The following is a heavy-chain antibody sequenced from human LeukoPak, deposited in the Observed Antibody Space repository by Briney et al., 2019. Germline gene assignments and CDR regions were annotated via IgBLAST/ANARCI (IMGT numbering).Heavy chain of an antibody. CDR2: TYYRAKWYN. CDR3: ARGPAGTGAFDV. CDR1: GDXVSSKSAA. D-gene: IGHD6-13*01. V-gene: IGHV6-1*01. Sequence: SQTLSLTCAISGDXVSSKSAAWNWIRQSPSRGLEWLGRTYYRAKWYNEYTVSVKSRITIGPDTSENQFSLLLNSLSPEDTAVYYCARGPAGTGAFDVWGQGTLVTVPS. J-gene: IGHJ3*01.